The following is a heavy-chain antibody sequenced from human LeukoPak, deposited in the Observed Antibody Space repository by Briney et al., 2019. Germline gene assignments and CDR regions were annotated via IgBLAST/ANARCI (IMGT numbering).Heavy chain of an antibody. J-gene: IGHJ4*02. CDR1: GGTLSSYT. D-gene: IGHD3-10*01. V-gene: IGHV1-69*02. CDR3: ARADSLTMVRGYYFDY. CDR2: IIPILGIA. Sequence: GSSVKVSCKASGGTLSSYTISWVRQAPGQGLEWMGRIIPILGIANYAQKFQGRVTITADKSTSTAYMELSSLRSEDTAVYYCARADSLTMVRGYYFDYWGQGTLVTVSS.